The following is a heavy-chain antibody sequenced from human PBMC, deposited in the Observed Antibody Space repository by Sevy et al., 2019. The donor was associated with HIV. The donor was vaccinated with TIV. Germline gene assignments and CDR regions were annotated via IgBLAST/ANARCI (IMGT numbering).Heavy chain of an antibody. CDR2: IPHDGSYQ. Sequence: GGSLRLSCAASRFTFSTYDIHWVRQAPGKVLEWVAVIPHDGSYQYYTDSVKGRFTISRDDSKNKAYLQMNSLRSDDSGVYYCAKGQGYDYIWGNERSQYYFDYWGQGTLVTVSS. CDR1: RFTFSTYD. CDR3: AKGQGYDYIWGNERSQYYFDY. V-gene: IGHV3-30*18. J-gene: IGHJ4*02. D-gene: IGHD3-16*01.